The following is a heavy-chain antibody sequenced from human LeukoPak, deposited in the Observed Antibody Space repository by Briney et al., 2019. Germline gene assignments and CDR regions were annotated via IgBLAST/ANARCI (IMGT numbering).Heavy chain of an antibody. Sequence: PGRSLRLSCAASGFTFDDYAMHWVRQAPGKGLEWVSGISWNSGSIGYADSVKGRFTISRDNAKNSLYLQMNSLRAEDTAVYYCGGVGWGYREAYYYYYMDVWGKGTTVTVSS. V-gene: IGHV3-9*01. D-gene: IGHD3-16*01. CDR3: GGVGWGYREAYYYYYMDV. CDR2: ISWNSGSI. CDR1: GFTFDDYA. J-gene: IGHJ6*03.